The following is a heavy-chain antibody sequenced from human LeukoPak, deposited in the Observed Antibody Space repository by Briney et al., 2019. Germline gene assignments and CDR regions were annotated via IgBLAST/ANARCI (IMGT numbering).Heavy chain of an antibody. Sequence: PGGSLRLSCAASGFTFSSYSMNWVRQAPGKGLEWVSYISSSSSTIYYADSVKGRFTISRDNAKNSLYLQMNSLRAEDTAVYYCARVLHSVVALDYWGQEPWSPSPQ. D-gene: IGHD2-15*01. J-gene: IGHJ4*01. CDR2: ISSSSSTI. V-gene: IGHV3-48*01. CDR1: GFTFSSYS. CDR3: ARVLHSVVALDY.